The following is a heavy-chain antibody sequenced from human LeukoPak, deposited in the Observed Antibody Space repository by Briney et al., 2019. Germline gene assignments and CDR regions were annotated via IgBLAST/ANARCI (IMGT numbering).Heavy chain of an antibody. Sequence: GGSLRLSCAASGFTFSSYAMNWVRQAPGTGLEWISGISGSGGNTYCADSVKGWFTISRDNSKNTLYLQMNSLRAEDTAVYYCARGGYYDFWSGHHYYYGMDVWGQGTTVTVSS. CDR3: ARGGYYDFWSGHHYYYGMDV. V-gene: IGHV3-23*01. D-gene: IGHD3-3*01. CDR1: GFTFSSYA. CDR2: ISGSGGNT. J-gene: IGHJ6*02.